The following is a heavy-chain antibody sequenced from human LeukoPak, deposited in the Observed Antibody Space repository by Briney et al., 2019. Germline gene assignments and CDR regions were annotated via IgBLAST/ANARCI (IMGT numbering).Heavy chain of an antibody. V-gene: IGHV3-23*01. CDR1: GFTFSSHA. CDR3: ARDPSRSWWGYFDY. Sequence: GGSLRLSCAASGFTFSSHAMSWVRQAPGKGLEWISTFSESSGSAHYADSVKGRFTISRDISKNTLYLQMNSLRAEDTAVYYCARDPSRSWWGYFDYWGQGALVTVSS. CDR2: FSESSGSA. D-gene: IGHD6-13*01. J-gene: IGHJ4*02.